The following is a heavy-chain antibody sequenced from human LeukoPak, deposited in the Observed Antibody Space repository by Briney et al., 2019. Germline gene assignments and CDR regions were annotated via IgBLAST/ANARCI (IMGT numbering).Heavy chain of an antibody. V-gene: IGHV4-34*01. CDR2: INHSGST. CDR3: AKGRPNSEDASSGYSN. D-gene: IGHD3-22*01. CDR1: GGSFSGYY. J-gene: IGHJ4*02. Sequence: PSETLSLTCAVYGGSFSGYYWSWIRQPPGKGLEWIGEINHSGSTNYNPSLKSRVTISVDTSKNQFSLKLSSVTAADTAVYYRAKGRPNSEDASSGYSNWGQGTLVTVSS.